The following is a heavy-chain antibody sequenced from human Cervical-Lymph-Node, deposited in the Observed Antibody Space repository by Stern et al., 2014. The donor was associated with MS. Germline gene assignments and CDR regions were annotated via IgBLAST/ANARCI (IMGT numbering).Heavy chain of an antibody. CDR3: TRARVGDYARSPHLDS. CDR2: ISTNTPTT. V-gene: IGHV3-21*01. Sequence: EVQLVESGGGLVKPGESLRLSCDASGFTFSHYSINWVRQAPGQGLEWISSISTNTPTTDYADSGTGRFTISRASTKDSVSLHMVSLRAEDTAVYYCTRARVGDYARSPHLDSWGQGTLVTVSS. J-gene: IGHJ4*02. D-gene: IGHD4-17*01. CDR1: GFTFSHYS.